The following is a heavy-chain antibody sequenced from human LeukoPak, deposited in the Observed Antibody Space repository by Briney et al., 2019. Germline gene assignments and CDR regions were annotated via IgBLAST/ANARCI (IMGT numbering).Heavy chain of an antibody. CDR3: ASSDYGDYGDVDY. J-gene: IGHJ4*02. CDR2: IYRGGST. CDR1: GFTYSSYW. Sequence: GGSLRLSCVASGFTYSSYWMSWVRQAPGKGLEWVSVIYRGGSTYYADSVKGRFTISRDDSKNTLYLQMNSLRAEDTAVYFCASSDYGDYGDVDYWGQGTLVTVSS. V-gene: IGHV3-53*01. D-gene: IGHD4-17*01.